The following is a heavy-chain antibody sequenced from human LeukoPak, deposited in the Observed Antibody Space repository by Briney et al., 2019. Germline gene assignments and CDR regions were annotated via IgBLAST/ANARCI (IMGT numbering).Heavy chain of an antibody. Sequence: PGESLRLSCAASGFTFSSYGMSWVRQAPGKGLEWVSSISGSGGTTYYADPVKGRFTISRDNSKNTLYLQMNSLRADDTAVYSCAKDPPTVMANAFHIWGQGTMVTVS. J-gene: IGHJ3*02. D-gene: IGHD5-18*01. V-gene: IGHV3-23*01. CDR2: ISGSGGTT. CDR3: AKDPPTVMANAFHI. CDR1: GFTFSSYG.